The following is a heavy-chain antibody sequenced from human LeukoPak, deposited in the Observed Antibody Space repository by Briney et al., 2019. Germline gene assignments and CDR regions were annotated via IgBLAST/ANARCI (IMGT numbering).Heavy chain of an antibody. V-gene: IGHV3-66*01. CDR1: GFTVTSHY. CDR3: ARDIGGTVEVATMNY. Sequence: GGSLRLSCVASGFTVTSHYMSWVRQAPGKGLEWVSVIYRGDGTYYADSVKGRFTISRDNSRNTLFLQMNSLRAEDTAMYYCARDIGGTVEVATMNYWGQGTLVTVSS. J-gene: IGHJ4*02. CDR2: IYRGDGT. D-gene: IGHD5-24*01.